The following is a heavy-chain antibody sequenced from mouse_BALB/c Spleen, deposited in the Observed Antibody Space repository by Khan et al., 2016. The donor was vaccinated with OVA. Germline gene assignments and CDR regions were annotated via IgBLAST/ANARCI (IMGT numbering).Heavy chain of an antibody. Sequence: VQLQQSGPELMKPGASVKISCKASGYSFTTYYMHWVKQSHGKSLVWIGYIDPFNGGNDYNQKFKGKATWTIDKSSSTAYMHLSSLTSEDSAVYYCARGTFDYWGQGTLVTISA. CDR2: IDPFNGGN. D-gene: IGHD3-3*01. CDR3: ARGTFDY. J-gene: IGHJ3*01. V-gene: IGHV1-34*01. CDR1: GYSFTTYY.